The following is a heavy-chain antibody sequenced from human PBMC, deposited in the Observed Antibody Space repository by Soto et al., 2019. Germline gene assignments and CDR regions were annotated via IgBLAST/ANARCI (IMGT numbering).Heavy chain of an antibody. CDR3: GRVGGSSHGWYYFDC. CDR2: ISDDGSNK. D-gene: IGHD6-6*01. CDR1: GFTFSSYA. V-gene: IGHV3-30*03. Sequence: PGGSLRLSCAASGFTFSSYAMHWVRQAPGKGLEWVAAISDDGSNKYYADSVKGRFTISRDNSKNTLYLQMNSLRPEDTAVYYYGRVGGSSHGWYYFDCWGQGTLVTVSS. J-gene: IGHJ4*02.